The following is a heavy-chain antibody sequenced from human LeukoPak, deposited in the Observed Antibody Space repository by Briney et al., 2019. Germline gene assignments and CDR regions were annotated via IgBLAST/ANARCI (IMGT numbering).Heavy chain of an antibody. CDR1: GGSISTYY. V-gene: IGHV4-59*01. CDR3: ARDGYSGNDGL. D-gene: IGHD5-12*01. J-gene: IGHJ4*02. Sequence: SSETLSLTCTVSGGSISTYYWSWIRQPPGKGLEWIGYIYHSGSTKYNPSLKSRVTISVDTSKNQFSLKLSSVTAADTAVYYCARDGYSGNDGLWGQGTLVTVSS. CDR2: IYHSGST.